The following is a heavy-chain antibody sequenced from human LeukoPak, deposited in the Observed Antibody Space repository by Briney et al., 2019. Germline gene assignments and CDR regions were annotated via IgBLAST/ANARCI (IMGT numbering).Heavy chain of an antibody. CDR3: TTPDCSSTSCYKYYYYGMDV. V-gene: IGHV3-15*01. J-gene: IGHJ6*02. CDR2: IKSKTDGGTT. CDR1: GFTFSNAW. Sequence: GGSLRLSCAASGFTFSNAWMSWVRQAPGKGLEWVGRIKSKTDGGTTDYAAHVKGRFTISRDDSKNTLYLQMNSLKTEDTAVYYCTTPDCSSTSCYKYYYYGMDVWGQGTTVTVSS. D-gene: IGHD2-2*02.